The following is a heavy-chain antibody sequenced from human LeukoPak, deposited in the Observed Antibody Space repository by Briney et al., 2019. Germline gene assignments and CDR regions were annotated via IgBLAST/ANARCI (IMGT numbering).Heavy chain of an antibody. J-gene: IGHJ4*02. CDR2: IYYSGST. V-gene: IGHV4-59*08. D-gene: IGHD3-3*01. CDR1: GGSISSYY. CDR3: ARHGRDFWSGYPPPGFDY. Sequence: SETLPLTCTVSGGSISSYYWSWIRQPPGKGLEWIGYIYYSGSTNYNPSLKSRVTISVDTSKNQFSLKLSSVTAADTAVYYCARHGRDFWSGYPPPGFDYWGQGTLVTVSS.